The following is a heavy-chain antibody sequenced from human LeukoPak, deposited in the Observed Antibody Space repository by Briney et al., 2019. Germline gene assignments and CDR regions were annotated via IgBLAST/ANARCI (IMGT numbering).Heavy chain of an antibody. J-gene: IGHJ4*02. V-gene: IGHV4-59*01. Sequence: SETLSLTCAVSGGSISGYYWSWIRQSPGNGLEWIGYIYYDGSTDYNPSLKSRVTMSIDTSRSQFSLKLNSVTAADTAVYYCTKVGLSGLFDYWGQGALVTVSS. CDR1: GGSISGYY. CDR3: TKVGLSGLFDY. CDR2: IYYDGST. D-gene: IGHD3-10*01.